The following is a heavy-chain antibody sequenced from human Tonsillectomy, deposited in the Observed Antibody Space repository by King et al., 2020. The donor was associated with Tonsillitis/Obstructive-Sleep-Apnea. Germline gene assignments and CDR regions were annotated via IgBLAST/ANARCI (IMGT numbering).Heavy chain of an antibody. V-gene: IGHV3-15*07. CDR1: GFTFSNAW. J-gene: IGHJ4*02. D-gene: IGHD1-26*01. CDR3: TTDGKIVGAKGFGY. CDR2: IKSKTDVGTT. Sequence: VQLVESGGGLVKPGGSLRLSCAASGFTFSNAWMNWVRQAPGKGLEWVGRIKSKTDVGTTDYAAPVKGRFTISRDDSKNTLYLQMNSLKTEDTAVYYCTTDGKIVGAKGFGYWGQGTLVTVSS.